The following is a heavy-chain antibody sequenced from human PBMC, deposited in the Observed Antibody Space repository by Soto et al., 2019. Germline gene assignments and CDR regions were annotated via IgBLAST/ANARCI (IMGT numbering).Heavy chain of an antibody. D-gene: IGHD6-13*01. V-gene: IGHV4-4*02. J-gene: IGHJ2*01. Sequence: QVQLQESGPGLVKPSGTLSVTCAVSGGSISRSNWWSWVRQPPGKGLEWIGEIYHSGNTNYNPSLKSRVTISVDKSNNQFSLNLNSVTAADTAVYYCTRVLAALGNRWYFDLWGRGTLVSVSS. CDR2: IYHSGNT. CDR3: TRVLAALGNRWYFDL. CDR1: GGSISRSNW.